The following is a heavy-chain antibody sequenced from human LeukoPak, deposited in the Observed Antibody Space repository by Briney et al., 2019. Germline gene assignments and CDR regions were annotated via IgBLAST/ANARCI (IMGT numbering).Heavy chain of an antibody. V-gene: IGHV1-58*01. D-gene: IGHD2-15*01. CDR3: AAGYCSGGSCYPYYYYGMDV. CDR2: IVVGSGNT. J-gene: IGHJ6*02. Sequence: SVKVSCKASGFTFTTSAVQWVRQARGQRLEWIGWIVVGSGNTNYAQKFQERVTVIRDMSTSTAYMGLSSLRSEDTAVYYCAAGYCSGGSCYPYYYYGMDVWGQGTTVTVSS. CDR1: GFTFTTSA.